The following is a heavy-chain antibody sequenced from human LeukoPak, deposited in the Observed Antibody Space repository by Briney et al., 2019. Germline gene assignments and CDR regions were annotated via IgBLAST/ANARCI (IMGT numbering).Heavy chain of an antibody. CDR2: IWYDGTNK. CDR3: ARDGSGSIWASWFDP. Sequence: QPGGSLRLSCAASGFTFSSYGMHWVRQAPGKGLEWVAVIWYDGTNKYYADSVKGRFTISRDNSKNTLYLQMNSLRAEDTAVYYCARDGSGSIWASWFDPWGQGTLVTVSS. V-gene: IGHV3-33*01. CDR1: GFTFSSYG. D-gene: IGHD3-10*01. J-gene: IGHJ5*02.